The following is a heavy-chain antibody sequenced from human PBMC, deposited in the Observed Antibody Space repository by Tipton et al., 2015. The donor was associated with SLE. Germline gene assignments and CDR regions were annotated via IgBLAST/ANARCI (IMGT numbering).Heavy chain of an antibody. V-gene: IGHV4-38-2*01. CDR3: AKMGKMAPFDS. Sequence: TLSLTCSVSGYSISSGFYWGWIRQPPGKELEWIGNIYHDGSTHHNPSLKSRVNISVDTSKNQFSLNLNSVTAADTAVYYCAKMGKMAPFDSWGQGALVTVSS. CDR1: GYSISSGFY. CDR2: IYHDGST. D-gene: IGHD5-24*01. J-gene: IGHJ4*02.